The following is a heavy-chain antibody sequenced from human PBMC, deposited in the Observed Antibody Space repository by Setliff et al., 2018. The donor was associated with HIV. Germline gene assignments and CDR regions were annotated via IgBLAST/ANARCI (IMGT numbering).Heavy chain of an antibody. CDR2: IHHSGNT. D-gene: IGHD2-2*01. Sequence: SETLSLTCAVSGYSISSGHYWGWIRQSPGKGLEWIASIHHSGNTYHNPSLKSRVTMSVDTSKNQVSLKLTSVTAEDTAVFYCARGVHCTSTTCYPSFYFDYWGQGIMVTVSS. V-gene: IGHV4-38-2*01. J-gene: IGHJ4*02. CDR1: GYSISSGHY. CDR3: ARGVHCTSTTCYPSFYFDY.